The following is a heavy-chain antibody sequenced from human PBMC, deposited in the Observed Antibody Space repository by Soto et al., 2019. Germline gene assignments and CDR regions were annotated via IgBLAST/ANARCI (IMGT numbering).Heavy chain of an antibody. Sequence: EVQVVESGGDLVKPGGSLRLSCVTSGFMFSSAWMNWVRQAPGKGLEWVGRIKSKRDGGARDYAEPVKGRFSISRDYSKNTVFLQMNSLRVEDTAVYYCVEGWNDFWGQGTLVTVSS. D-gene: IGHD1-1*01. CDR1: GFMFSSAW. CDR3: VEGWNDF. J-gene: IGHJ4*02. V-gene: IGHV3-15*01. CDR2: IKSKRDGGAR.